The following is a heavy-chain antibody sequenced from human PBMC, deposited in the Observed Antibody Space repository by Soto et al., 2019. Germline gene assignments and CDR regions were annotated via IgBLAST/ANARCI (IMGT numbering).Heavy chain of an antibody. V-gene: IGHV1-69*13. CDR3: ARVPDSSSSL. D-gene: IGHD6-6*01. J-gene: IGHJ4*02. CDR2: IIPIFGTA. CDR1: GGTFSSYA. Sequence: VASVKVSCKASGGTFSSYAISWVRQAPGQGLEWMGGIIPIFGTANYAQKFQGRVTITADESTSTAYMELSSLRSEDTAVYYCARVPDSSSSLWGQGTLVTVSS.